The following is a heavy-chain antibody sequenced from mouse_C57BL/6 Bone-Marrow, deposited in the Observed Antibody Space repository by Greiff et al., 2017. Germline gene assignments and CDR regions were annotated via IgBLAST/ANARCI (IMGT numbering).Heavy chain of an antibody. D-gene: IGHD2-5*01. Sequence: QVQLQQPGAELVKPGASVKMSCKASGYTFTSYWITWVKQRPGPGLEWIGDIYPGSGSTNYNEKFNSKATLTVGTSSSAAYMQISSLTSEASAVYYCARTYYSNCWYFDVWGTGTTVTVSS. CDR2: IYPGSGST. CDR3: ARTYYSNCWYFDV. V-gene: IGHV1-55*01. CDR1: GYTFTSYW. J-gene: IGHJ1*03.